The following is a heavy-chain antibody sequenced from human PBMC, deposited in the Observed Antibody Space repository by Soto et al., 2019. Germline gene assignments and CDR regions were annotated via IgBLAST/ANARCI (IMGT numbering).Heavy chain of an antibody. Sequence: QVQLVQSGAEVKKPGSSVKVSCKASGGTFSSYAISWVRQAPGQGLEWMGGIIPIFGTANYAQKFQGRVTITADESTSTAYMELSSLRSEDTAVDYCARDRYYDILTGYYGTSGRRYGMDVWGQGTTVTVSS. J-gene: IGHJ6*02. D-gene: IGHD3-9*01. V-gene: IGHV1-69*01. CDR3: ARDRYYDILTGYYGTSGRRYGMDV. CDR1: GGTFSSYA. CDR2: IIPIFGTA.